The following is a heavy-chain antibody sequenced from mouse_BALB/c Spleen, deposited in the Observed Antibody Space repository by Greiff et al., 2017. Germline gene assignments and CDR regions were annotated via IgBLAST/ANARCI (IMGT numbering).Heavy chain of an antibody. CDR2: IWAGGST. Sequence: VHLVESGPGLVAPSQSLSITCTVSGFSLTSYGVHWVRQPPGKGLEWLGVIWAGGSTNYNSALMSRLSISKDNSKSQVFLKMNSLQTDDTAMYYCARDERLRRYAMDYWGQGTSVTVSS. D-gene: IGHD2-4*01. J-gene: IGHJ4*01. CDR3: ARDERLRRYAMDY. CDR1: GFSLTSYG. V-gene: IGHV2-9*02.